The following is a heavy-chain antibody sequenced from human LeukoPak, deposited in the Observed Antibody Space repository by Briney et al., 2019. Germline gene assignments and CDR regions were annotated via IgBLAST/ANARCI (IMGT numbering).Heavy chain of an antibody. CDR2: INPSGGST. CDR1: GYTFTSYY. CDR3: ASHQGIAAAAPAWYMDV. V-gene: IGHV1-46*03. Sequence: ASVKVSCKASGYTFTSYYMHWVLQAPGQGLEWMGIINPSGGSTSCAQKFQGRVTMTRDTSTSTVYMELSSLRSEDTAVYYCASHQGIAAAAPAWYMDVWGKGTTVTVSS. D-gene: IGHD6-13*01. J-gene: IGHJ6*03.